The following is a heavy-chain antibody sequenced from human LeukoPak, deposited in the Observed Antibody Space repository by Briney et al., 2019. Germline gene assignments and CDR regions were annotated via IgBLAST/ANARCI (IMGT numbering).Heavy chain of an antibody. V-gene: IGHV1-24*01. D-gene: IGHD2-2*01. CDR1: GHTLTELS. J-gene: IGHJ6*03. CDR2: FDPEDGVT. CDR3: ARDTYCSSTSCFPYYMDV. Sequence: ASVKVSCKVSGHTLTELSMHWVRQAPGKGLEWMGGFDPEDGVTIYAQKFQGRVTMTEDTSTDTAYMELSSLRSEDTAVYYCARDTYCSSTSCFPYYMDVWGTGTTVTVSS.